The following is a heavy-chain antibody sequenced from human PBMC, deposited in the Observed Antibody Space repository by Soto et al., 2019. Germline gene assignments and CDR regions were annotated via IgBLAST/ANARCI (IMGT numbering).Heavy chain of an antibody. CDR1: GYTFTGYY. J-gene: IGHJ6*02. CDR2: IHPNSGDT. Sequence: ASVKVSCKASGYTFTGYYMHWVRQAPGQGLEWMGWIHPNSGDTNYAQKFQGWVTMTRDTSISTAYMELSRLGSDDTAVYYCARVNYYASGSEYYYDMDVWGQGTTVTVS. V-gene: IGHV1-2*04. CDR3: ARVNYYASGSEYYYDMDV. D-gene: IGHD3-10*01.